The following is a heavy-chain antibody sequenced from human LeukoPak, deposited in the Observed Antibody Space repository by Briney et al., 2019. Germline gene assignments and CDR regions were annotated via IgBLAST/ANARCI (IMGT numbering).Heavy chain of an antibody. Sequence: PGGSLRLSCAASGFTFSSYGMHWVRQAPGKGLEWVAVISYDGSNKYYADSVKGRFTISRDNSKNTLYLQMNSLRAEDTAVYYCAKDGDYGSGSYYEDYWGQGTLVTVSS. CDR3: AKDGDYGSGSYYEDY. D-gene: IGHD3-10*01. CDR2: ISYDGSNK. V-gene: IGHV3-30*18. J-gene: IGHJ4*02. CDR1: GFTFSSYG.